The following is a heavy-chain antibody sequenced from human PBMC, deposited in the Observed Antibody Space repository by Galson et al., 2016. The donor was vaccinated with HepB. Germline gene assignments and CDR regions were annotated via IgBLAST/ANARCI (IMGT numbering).Heavy chain of an antibody. CDR3: DFSWGGCSSTSCYFDFDF. Sequence: SLRLSCAASGFTFSSYAMSWVRQAPGKGLEWVSVISGSGDSTYYADSVKGRFTISRDNSKKTLFLQRDSMRAEDTAVYYCDFSWGGCSSTSCYFDFDFWGQGTLVTVSS. D-gene: IGHD2-2*01. CDR2: ISGSGDST. J-gene: IGHJ4*02. V-gene: IGHV3-23*01. CDR1: GFTFSSYA.